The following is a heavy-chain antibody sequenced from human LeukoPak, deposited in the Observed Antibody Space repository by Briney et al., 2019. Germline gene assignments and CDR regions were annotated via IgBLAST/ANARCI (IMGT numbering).Heavy chain of an antibody. V-gene: IGHV4-59*01. D-gene: IGHD3-22*01. CDR1: GGSIGSYY. Sequence: SETLSLTCTVSGGSIGSYYWNWIRQPPGKGLEWIGYVSYSGSTNYNPSLKSRVTMSVDKSKNQFSLKLSSVIAADTAVYFCARATSGYYFDFWDQGTLVIVSS. CDR2: VSYSGST. CDR3: ARATSGYYFDF. J-gene: IGHJ4*02.